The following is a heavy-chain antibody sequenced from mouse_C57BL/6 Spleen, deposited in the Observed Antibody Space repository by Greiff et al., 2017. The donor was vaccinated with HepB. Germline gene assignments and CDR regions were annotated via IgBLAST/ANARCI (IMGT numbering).Heavy chain of an antibody. Sequence: GGGLVQPKGSLKLSCAASGFSFNTYAMNWVRQAPGKGLEWVARIRSKSNNYATYYADSVKDRFTISRDDSESMLYLQMNNLKTEDTAMYYCVRQETDYWGQGTSVTVSS. CDR2: IRSKSNNYAT. V-gene: IGHV10-1*01. CDR3: VRQETDY. CDR1: GFSFNTYA. J-gene: IGHJ4*01.